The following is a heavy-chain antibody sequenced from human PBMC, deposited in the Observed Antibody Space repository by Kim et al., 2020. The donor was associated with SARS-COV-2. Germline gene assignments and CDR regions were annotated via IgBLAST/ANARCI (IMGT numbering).Heavy chain of an antibody. D-gene: IGHD1-26*01. Sequence: GGSLRLSCAAAGFTFSSRCIGWVRYVAGKWLEWDATLIRCGGTAYSEYAKGRSTVSSDNTKNTLSLQMDSLRVEDTAVYYCAKWENGFYWCQGTLVSVSS. J-gene: IGHJ4*03. V-gene: IGHV3-23*01. CDR3: AKWENGFY. CDR1: GFTFSSRC. CDR2: LIRCGGTA.